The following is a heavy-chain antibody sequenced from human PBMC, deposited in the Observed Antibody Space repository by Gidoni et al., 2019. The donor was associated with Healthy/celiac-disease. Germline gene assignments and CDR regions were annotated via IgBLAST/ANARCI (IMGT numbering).Heavy chain of an antibody. CDR2: IIPILGIA. CDR1: GATSSSYA. V-gene: IGHV1-69*04. D-gene: IGHD3-9*01. Sequence: QVQLVQSGAEVKKPGSSVKVSCKASGATSSSYAISWVRQAPGQGLEWMGRIIPILGIANYAQKFQGRVTITADKSTSTAYMELSSLRSEKTAVYCCARDGYYGILTGADWGQGTLVTVSS. CDR3: ARDGYYGILTGAD. J-gene: IGHJ4*02.